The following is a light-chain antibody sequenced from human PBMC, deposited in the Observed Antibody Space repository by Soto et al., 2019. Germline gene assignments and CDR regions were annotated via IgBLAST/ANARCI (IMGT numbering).Light chain of an antibody. CDR1: QNISIW. J-gene: IGKJ2*01. CDR3: QQFNSFSLT. V-gene: IGKV1-5*01. Sequence: DIQMTQSPSTLSASIGDRVTITCRASQNISIWMAWYQQKPGKAPALLIYDASSLQRGVPSRFSGSGSGTDFTLTISSLQPDDFAIYYCQQFNSFSLTFGQGTKLEIK. CDR2: DAS.